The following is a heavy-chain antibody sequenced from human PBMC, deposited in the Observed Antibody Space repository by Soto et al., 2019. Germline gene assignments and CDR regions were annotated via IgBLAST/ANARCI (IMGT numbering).Heavy chain of an antibody. CDR3: ARDVSVVRGIRDAFDI. D-gene: IGHD3-10*01. Sequence: PGWSLRLSCAASGFTFSSYAIHWVRQAPGKGLEWVAVISYDGSNKYYADSVKGRFTISRDNSKNTLYLQMNSLRAEDTAVYYCARDVSVVRGIRDAFDIWGQGTMVTVSS. J-gene: IGHJ3*02. CDR1: GFTFSSYA. CDR2: ISYDGSNK. V-gene: IGHV3-30-3*01.